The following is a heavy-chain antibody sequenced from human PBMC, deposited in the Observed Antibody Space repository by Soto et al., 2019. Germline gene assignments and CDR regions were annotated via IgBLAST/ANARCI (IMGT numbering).Heavy chain of an antibody. CDR1: GGSVSSGSYY. Sequence: QVQLQESGPGLVKPSETLCLTCTVSGGSVSSGSYYWSWIRQPPGKGLEWIGYIYYSGSTNYNPSLKSRVTISVDTSKNQFSLKLSYVTAADTAVYYCARELARGYSYGVSDYWGQGTLVTVSS. CDR3: ARELARGYSYGVSDY. CDR2: IYYSGST. V-gene: IGHV4-61*01. J-gene: IGHJ4*02. D-gene: IGHD5-18*01.